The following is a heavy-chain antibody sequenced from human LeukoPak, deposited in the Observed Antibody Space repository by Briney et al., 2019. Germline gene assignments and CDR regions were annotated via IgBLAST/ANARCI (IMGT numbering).Heavy chain of an antibody. V-gene: IGHV4-4*07. D-gene: IGHD3-16*02. Sequence: SETLSLTCTVSGGSISSYYWSWIRQPAGKGLEWIGRIYTSGSTNYNPSLKSRVTISVDTFKNQFSLKLSSVTAADTAVYYCARYRQSPSDAFDIWGQGTMVTVSS. CDR1: GGSISSYY. CDR3: ARYRQSPSDAFDI. J-gene: IGHJ3*02. CDR2: IYTSGST.